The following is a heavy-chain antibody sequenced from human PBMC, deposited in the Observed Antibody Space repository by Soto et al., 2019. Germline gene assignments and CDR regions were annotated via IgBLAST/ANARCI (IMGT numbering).Heavy chain of an antibody. CDR2: IWYDGSNK. Sequence: GGSLRLSCAASGFTFSSYGMHWVRQAPGKGLEWVAVIWYDGSNKYYADSVKGRFTISRDNSKNTLYLQMNSLRAEDTAVYYCAREAYKVPRGVPFDYWGQGTLVTVSS. J-gene: IGHJ4*02. D-gene: IGHD3-10*01. CDR1: GFTFSSYG. V-gene: IGHV3-33*01. CDR3: AREAYKVPRGVPFDY.